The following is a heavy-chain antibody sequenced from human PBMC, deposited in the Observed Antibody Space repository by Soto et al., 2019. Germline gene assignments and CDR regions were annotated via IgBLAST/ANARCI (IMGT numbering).Heavy chain of an antibody. Sequence: SQTQSITGTVPGGTISSYYWSRIRQTQGKGLEWIGYIFYFGSTNYNPSLKSRVTLSIDTSKNQLSLKLSSVTAADTAVYYCARHSPDFDWLSQFDPWGQGTLVTVSS. CDR3: ARHSPDFDWLSQFDP. V-gene: IGHV4-59*08. J-gene: IGHJ5*02. CDR2: IFYFGST. D-gene: IGHD3-9*01. CDR1: GGTISSYY.